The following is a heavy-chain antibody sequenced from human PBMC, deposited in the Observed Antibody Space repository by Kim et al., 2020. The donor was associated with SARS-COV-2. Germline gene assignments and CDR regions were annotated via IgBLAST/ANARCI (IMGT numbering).Heavy chain of an antibody. V-gene: IGHV5-10-1*01. CDR3: ARRDLGGATVDYYGMDV. CDR1: GYSFTSYW. J-gene: IGHJ6*02. CDR2: IDPSDSYT. Sequence: GESLKISCKGSGYSFTSYWISWVRQMPGKGLEWMGRIDPSDSYTNYSPSFQGHVTISADKSISTAYLQWSSLKASDTAMYYCARRDLGGATVDYYGMDVWGQGTTVTVSS. D-gene: IGHD1-26*01.